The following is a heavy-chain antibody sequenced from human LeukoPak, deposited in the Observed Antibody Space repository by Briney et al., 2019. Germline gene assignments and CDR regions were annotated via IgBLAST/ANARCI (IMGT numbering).Heavy chain of an antibody. V-gene: IGHV3-33*01. D-gene: IGHD6-6*01. CDR1: GFTFSSYG. J-gene: IGHJ4*02. CDR3: ARDSSSAGSFDY. CDR2: IWYDGSNK. Sequence: PGGSLRLSCTASGFTFSSYGMHWVRQAPGKGLDWVAVIWYDGSNKYYADSVKGRFTISRDNSKNTLYLQMNSLRAEDTAVYYCARDSSSAGSFDYWGQGTLVTVSS.